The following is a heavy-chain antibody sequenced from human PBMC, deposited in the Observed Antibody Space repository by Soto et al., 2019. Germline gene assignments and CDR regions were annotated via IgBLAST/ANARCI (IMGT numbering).Heavy chain of an antibody. CDR1: GFTFSSYA. CDR3: ARALGVATGGFVDY. D-gene: IGHD3-3*01. CDR2: ISYDGSNK. V-gene: IGHV3-30-3*01. J-gene: IGHJ4*02. Sequence: PGGSLRLSCAASGFTFSSYAMHWVRQAPGKGLEWVAVISYDGSNKYYADSVKGRFTISRDNSKNTLYLQMNSLRAEDTAVYYCARALGVATGGFVDYWGQGTLVTVSS.